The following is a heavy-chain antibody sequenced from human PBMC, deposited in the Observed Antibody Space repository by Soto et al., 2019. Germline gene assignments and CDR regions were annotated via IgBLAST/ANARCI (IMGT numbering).Heavy chain of an antibody. J-gene: IGHJ4*02. CDR2: ISSSSSYI. D-gene: IGHD3-9*01. Sequence: GGSLRLSCAASGFTFSSYSMNWVRQAPGKGLEWVSSISSSSSYIYYADSVKGRFTISRDNAKNSLYLQMNSLRAEDTAVYYCARKNDLMQNGDPVFSRYFDWLLPLPSFDYWGQATLVTVSS. CDR1: GFTFSSYS. V-gene: IGHV3-21*01. CDR3: ARKNDLMQNGDPVFSRYFDWLLPLPSFDY.